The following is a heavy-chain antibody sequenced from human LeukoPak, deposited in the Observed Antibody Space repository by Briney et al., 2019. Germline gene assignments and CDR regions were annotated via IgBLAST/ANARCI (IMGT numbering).Heavy chain of an antibody. CDR3: ARIITMIVVAPFDY. J-gene: IGHJ4*02. Sequence: GGSLRPSCAASGFTFSSYWMSWVRQAPGKGLEWVANIKQDGSEKHYVDSVKGRFTISRDNAKNLLYLQTNSLRAEDTAVYYCARIITMIVVAPFDYWGQGTLVTVSS. D-gene: IGHD3-22*01. CDR2: IKQDGSEK. CDR1: GFTFSSYW. V-gene: IGHV3-7*01.